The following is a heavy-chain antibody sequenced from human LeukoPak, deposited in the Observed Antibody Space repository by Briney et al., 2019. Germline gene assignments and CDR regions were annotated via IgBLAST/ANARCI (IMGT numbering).Heavy chain of an antibody. Sequence: SVKVSCKASGGTFSSYAISWVRQAPGQGLEWMGGIIPIFGTANYAQKFQGRVTITADESTSTAYMELSSLRSEDTAVYYCARDRHYYDSSGYYSPFDYWGQGTLVTVSS. V-gene: IGHV1-69*13. D-gene: IGHD3-22*01. CDR3: ARDRHYYDSSGYYSPFDY. J-gene: IGHJ4*02. CDR1: GGTFSSYA. CDR2: IIPIFGTA.